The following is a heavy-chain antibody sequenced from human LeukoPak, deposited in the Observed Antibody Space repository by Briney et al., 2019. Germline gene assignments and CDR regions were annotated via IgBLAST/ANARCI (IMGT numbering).Heavy chain of an antibody. J-gene: IGHJ4*02. CDR1: GGSISSGGYS. V-gene: IGHV4-30-2*01. D-gene: IGHD3-10*01. CDR2: IYHSGST. CDR3: ARAFQYYYGSGSYYFDY. Sequence: SETLSLTCAVSGGSISSGGYSWSWIRQPPGKGLEWIGYIYHSGSTYYDPSLKSRVTISVDRSKNQFSLKLSSVTAADTAVYYCARAFQYYYGSGSYYFDYWGQGTLVTVSS.